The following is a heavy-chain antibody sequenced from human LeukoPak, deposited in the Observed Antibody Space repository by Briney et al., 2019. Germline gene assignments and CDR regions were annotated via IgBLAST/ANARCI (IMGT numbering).Heavy chain of an antibody. D-gene: IGHD6-6*01. CDR3: ARMNIAARRLYYFDY. Sequence: SETLSLTCAVSGGSISSSNWWSWVRQPPGKGLEWIGEIYHSGSTNYNPSLKSRVTISVDKSKNQFSLKLSSVTAADTAVYYCARMNIAARRLYYFDYWGQGTLVTVSS. CDR1: GGSISSSNW. V-gene: IGHV4-4*02. J-gene: IGHJ4*02. CDR2: IYHSGST.